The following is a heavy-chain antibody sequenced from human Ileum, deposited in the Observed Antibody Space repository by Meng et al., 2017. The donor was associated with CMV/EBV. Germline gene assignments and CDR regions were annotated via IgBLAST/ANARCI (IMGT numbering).Heavy chain of an antibody. Sequence: SLKISCAASGFNFHNYAMHWVRQAPGKGLEWVSGITPNSGIKEYADSVKGRFTISRDNAKNSLYMEMNSLRSEDTALYYCVRRDDGWYHFDYWGRGSLVTVSS. CDR3: VRRDDGWYHFDY. J-gene: IGHJ4*02. V-gene: IGHV3-9*01. CDR2: ITPNSGIK. CDR1: GFNFHNYA. D-gene: IGHD6-19*01.